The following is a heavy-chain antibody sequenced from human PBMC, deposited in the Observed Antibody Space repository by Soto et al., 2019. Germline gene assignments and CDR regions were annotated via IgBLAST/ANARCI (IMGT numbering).Heavy chain of an antibody. CDR3: AKDGSSYSEPLDD. D-gene: IGHD6-6*01. CDR2: ISYDEKNK. CDR1: GFTFSFYG. V-gene: IGHV3-30*18. Sequence: GGSLRLSCAASGFTFSFYGMHWVRQAPGKGLEWLAVISYDEKNKFYADSVKGRFTISRDNSKNTLSLQMNSLRTEDTAVYYCAKDGSSYSEPLDDWGQGTLVTVSS. J-gene: IGHJ4*02.